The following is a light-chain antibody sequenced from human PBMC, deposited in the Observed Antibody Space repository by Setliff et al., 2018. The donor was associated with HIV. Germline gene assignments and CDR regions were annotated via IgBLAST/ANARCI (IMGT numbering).Light chain of an antibody. V-gene: IGLV2-14*01. CDR3: NSFIGSSNTYV. CDR1: SGDVGGYNS. CDR2: DVN. Sequence: QSALTQPASVSGSPGQSITISCTGTSGDVGGYNSVSWYQQYPGKAPKLMIYDVNNRPSGVSSRFSGSKSGNTASLTISGLQAEDEADYYRNSFIGSSNTYVFGSGTKVTVL. J-gene: IGLJ1*01.